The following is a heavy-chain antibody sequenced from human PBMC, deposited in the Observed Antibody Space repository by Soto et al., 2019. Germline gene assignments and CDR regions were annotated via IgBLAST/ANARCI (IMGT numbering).Heavy chain of an antibody. CDR2: IGSAGDT. D-gene: IGHD6-6*01. CDR3: TRVHLNALET. J-gene: IGHJ5*01. Sequence: EVQLVESGGGLVQPGGSLRLSCVGSGFTFSSHDMHWVRQGSGKGLEWVSSIGSAGDTYYAGSVKGRFTISRENAKNSLYLQMSSLTVEDTAVYYCTRVHLNALETWGQGTLVNVSS. V-gene: IGHV3-13*01. CDR1: GFTFSSHD.